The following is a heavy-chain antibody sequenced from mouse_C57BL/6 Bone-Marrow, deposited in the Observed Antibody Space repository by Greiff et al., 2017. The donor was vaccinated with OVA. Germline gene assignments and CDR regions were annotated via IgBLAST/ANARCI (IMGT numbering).Heavy chain of an antibody. CDR1: GYTFTSYG. CDR3: ARPAGYGFAY. D-gene: IGHD1-2*01. CDR2: IYPRSGNT. Sequence: VKLQQSGAELARPGASVKLSCKASGYTFTSYGISWVKQRTGQGLEWIGEIYPRSGNTYYNEKFKGKATLTADKSSSTAYMELRSLTSEDSAVYFCARPAGYGFAYWGQGTLVTVSA. V-gene: IGHV1-81*01. J-gene: IGHJ3*01.